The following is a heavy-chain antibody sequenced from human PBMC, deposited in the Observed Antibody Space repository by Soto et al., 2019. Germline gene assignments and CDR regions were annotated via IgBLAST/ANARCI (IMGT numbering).Heavy chain of an antibody. V-gene: IGHV3-23*01. D-gene: IGHD6-13*01. CDR1: GFTFSNYA. CDR3: AKRPITAAGFHY. J-gene: IGHJ4*02. CDR2: ITGSGGGT. Sequence: GGSLRLSCAASGFTFSNYAMTWVRQAPGKGLEWVSVITGSGGGTYFVDSVKGRFTISRDNSKNTVYLQMNSLRAEDTAVYYCAKRPITAAGFHYWGQGTLVTGSS.